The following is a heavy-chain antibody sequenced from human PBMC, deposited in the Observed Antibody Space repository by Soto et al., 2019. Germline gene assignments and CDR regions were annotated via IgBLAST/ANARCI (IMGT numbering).Heavy chain of an antibody. CDR3: ASSPDYYYDSSGYYSPSGMDV. Sequence: LRLSCAASGFTFSSYGMHWVRQAPGTGLEWVAVIWYDGSNKYYADSVKGRFTISRDNSKNTLYLQMNSLRAEDTAVYYCASSPDYYYDSSGYYSPSGMDVWGQGTTVTVSS. CDR2: IWYDGSNK. J-gene: IGHJ6*02. CDR1: GFTFSSYG. D-gene: IGHD3-22*01. V-gene: IGHV3-33*01.